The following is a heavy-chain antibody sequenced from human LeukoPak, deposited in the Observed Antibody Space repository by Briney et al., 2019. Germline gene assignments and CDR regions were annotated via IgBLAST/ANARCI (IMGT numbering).Heavy chain of an antibody. Sequence: QPSETLSLTCTVSGGSISSGGYYWSWVRQAPGKGLEWVSGISWDSGIIGYVDSVKGRFTISRDNAKNSLSLQMNSLRPEDTAFYYCAKGVKWFGETMAVDWGQGTLVTVSS. CDR2: ISWDSGII. V-gene: IGHV3-9*01. D-gene: IGHD3-10*01. CDR1: GGSISSGGYY. CDR3: AKGVKWFGETMAVD. J-gene: IGHJ4*02.